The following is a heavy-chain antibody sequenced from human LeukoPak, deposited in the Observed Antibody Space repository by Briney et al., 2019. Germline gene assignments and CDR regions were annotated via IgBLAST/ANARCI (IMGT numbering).Heavy chain of an antibody. J-gene: IGHJ3*02. D-gene: IGHD3-10*01. CDR3: ATDGHRFGELSLSLEAFDI. Sequence: ASVTVSCTVSGYTLTELSMHWVRQAPGKGLEWMGGFDPEDGETIYAQKFQGRVTMTEDTSTDTAYMELSSLRSEDTAVYYCATDGHRFGELSLSLEAFDIWGQGTMVTVSS. CDR2: FDPEDGET. V-gene: IGHV1-24*01. CDR1: GYTLTELS.